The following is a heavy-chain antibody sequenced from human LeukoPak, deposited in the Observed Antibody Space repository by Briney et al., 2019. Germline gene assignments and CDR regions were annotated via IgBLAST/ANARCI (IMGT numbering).Heavy chain of an antibody. CDR3: VRRYSSSWFDY. CDR2: VSISSGTI. V-gene: IGHV3-48*04. CDR1: GFTFSGHN. J-gene: IGHJ4*02. D-gene: IGHD6-13*01. Sequence: GGSLRLSCAASGFTFSGHNMNWVRQAPGKGLEWISFVSISSGTIYYADSVNGRFRISRDNAKSSLDLEMNSLRAEDTAVYYCVRRYSSSWFDYWGQGTLVTVFS.